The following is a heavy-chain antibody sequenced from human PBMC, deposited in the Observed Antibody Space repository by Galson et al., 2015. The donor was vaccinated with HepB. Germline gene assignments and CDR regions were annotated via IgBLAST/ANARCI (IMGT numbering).Heavy chain of an antibody. CDR3: AKDGIKYTTAWFSFDY. CDR1: GFDFGGYG. V-gene: IGHV3-30*18. CDR2: ISYDGRKI. Sequence: SMRLSGAASGFDFGGYGMHWVRQAPGKELEWVALISYDGRKIYYADSVKGRFSISRDHSKNMVFLQMTNLRPEDTAVYYCAKDGIKYTTAWFSFDYWGQGTLVAVSS. J-gene: IGHJ4*02. D-gene: IGHD1-26*01.